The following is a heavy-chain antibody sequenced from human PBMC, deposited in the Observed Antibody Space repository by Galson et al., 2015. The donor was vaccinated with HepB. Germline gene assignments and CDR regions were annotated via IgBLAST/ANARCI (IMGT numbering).Heavy chain of an antibody. V-gene: IGHV1-69*13. Sequence: SVKVSCKASGGTFSSYAISWVRQAPGQGLEWMGGIIPIFGTANYAQKFQGRVTITADEPTSTAYMELSSLRSEDTAVYYCATQGGMGSYYYYYYYMDVWGKGTTVTVSS. CDR1: GGTFSSYA. CDR2: IIPIFGTA. CDR3: ATQGGMGSYYYYYYYMDV. D-gene: IGHD3-10*01. J-gene: IGHJ6*03.